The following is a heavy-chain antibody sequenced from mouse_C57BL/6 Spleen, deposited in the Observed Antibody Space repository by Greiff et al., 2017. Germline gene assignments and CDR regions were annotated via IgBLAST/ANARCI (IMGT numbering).Heavy chain of an antibody. D-gene: IGHD1-1*01. V-gene: IGHV3-1*01. Sequence: EVKLQESGPGMVKPSQSLSLTCTVTGYSITSGYDWHWIRHFPGNKLECMGYISYSGRTNYNPSLKSRISITHDTSKNHFFLKLNSVTTEDTATYCCARYSSSWGYFDVWGTGTTVTVSS. CDR2: ISYSGRT. J-gene: IGHJ1*03. CDR1: GYSITSGYD. CDR3: ARYSSSWGYFDV.